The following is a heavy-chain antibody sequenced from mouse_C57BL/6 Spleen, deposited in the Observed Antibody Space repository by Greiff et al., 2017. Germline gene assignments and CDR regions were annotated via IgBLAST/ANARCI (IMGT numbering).Heavy chain of an antibody. V-gene: IGHV1-80*01. CDR1: GYAFSSDW. Sequence: VQLQQSGAELVKPGASVKISCKASGYAFSSDWMNWVKQRPGQGLEWIGQIYPGDGDTNYNGKFKGKATLTADKSSSTAYMQLSSLTSEDSAVYFCARGNYGNPIGYWGQGTTLTVSS. J-gene: IGHJ2*01. CDR2: IYPGDGDT. CDR3: ARGNYGNPIGY. D-gene: IGHD1-1*01.